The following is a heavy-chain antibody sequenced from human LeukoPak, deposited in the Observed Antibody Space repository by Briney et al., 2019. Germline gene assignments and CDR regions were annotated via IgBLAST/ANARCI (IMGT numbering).Heavy chain of an antibody. V-gene: IGHV4-59*01. D-gene: IGHD6-13*01. Sequence: SETLSLTCTVSGGSISSYYWSWIRQPPGKGLEWIGYIYYSGSTNYNPPLKSRVTISVDTSKNQFSLKLSSVTAADTAVYYCARVLSSWYYFDYWGQGTLVTVSS. CDR1: GGSISSYY. J-gene: IGHJ4*02. CDR2: IYYSGST. CDR3: ARVLSSWYYFDY.